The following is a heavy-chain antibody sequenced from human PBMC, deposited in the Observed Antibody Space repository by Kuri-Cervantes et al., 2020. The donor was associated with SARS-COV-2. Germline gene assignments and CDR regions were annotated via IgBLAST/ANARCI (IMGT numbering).Heavy chain of an antibody. V-gene: IGHV5-51*01. Sequence: GESLKISCKGSGYSFTSYWIGWVRQMPGKGLEWMGIIYPGDSDTRYSPSFQGQVTISADKSISTAYLQWSSLKASDTAMYYCARHYPVVGATSDYYYMDVWGKGTTVTVSS. D-gene: IGHD1-26*01. CDR2: IYPGDSDT. CDR3: ARHYPVVGATSDYYYMDV. J-gene: IGHJ6*03. CDR1: GYSFTSYW.